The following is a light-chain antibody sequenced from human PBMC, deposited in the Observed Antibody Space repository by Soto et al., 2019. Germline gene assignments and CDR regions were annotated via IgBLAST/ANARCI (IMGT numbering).Light chain of an antibody. CDR1: SSDVGGYDY. V-gene: IGLV2-8*01. J-gene: IGLJ1*01. Sequence: QSELIQTHSASGSPGQSDTITSTGTSSDVGGYDYVSWYQQYPGKAPKLIIYEVSKRPSGVPDRFSGSKSGNTASLTVSGLQAEDEADYYCSSYAGGNNFVFGTGIRVTVL. CDR3: SSYAGGNNFV. CDR2: EVS.